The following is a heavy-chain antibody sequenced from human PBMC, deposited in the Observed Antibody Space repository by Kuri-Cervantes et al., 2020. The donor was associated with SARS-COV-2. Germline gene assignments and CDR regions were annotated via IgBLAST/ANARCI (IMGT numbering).Heavy chain of an antibody. J-gene: IGHJ4*02. CDR1: GFTFSDYY. V-gene: IGHV3-11*06. CDR3: TRWRVGAKT. D-gene: IGHD1-26*01. CDR2: ISSSSYT. Sequence: LSLTCAASGFTFSDYYMSWIRQAPGKGPEWVSYISSSSYTNYADSVKGRFTISRDNAKNSLYLQMNSLRAEDTAVYYCTRWRVGAKTWGQGTLVTVSS.